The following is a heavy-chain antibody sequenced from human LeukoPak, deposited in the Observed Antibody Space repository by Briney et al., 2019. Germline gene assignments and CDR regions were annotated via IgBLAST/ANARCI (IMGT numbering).Heavy chain of an antibody. D-gene: IGHD6-19*01. CDR3: ARDRSSGWYYFDY. J-gene: IGHJ4*02. V-gene: IGHV1-2*02. Sequence: ASVKVSCKASGYTFTGYYMHWVRQAPGQGLEWMGWINPNSGGTNYAQKFQGRVTMTRDTSISTAYMELGRLRSDDTAVHYCARDRSSGWYYFDYWGQGTLVTVSS. CDR1: GYTFTGYY. CDR2: INPNSGGT.